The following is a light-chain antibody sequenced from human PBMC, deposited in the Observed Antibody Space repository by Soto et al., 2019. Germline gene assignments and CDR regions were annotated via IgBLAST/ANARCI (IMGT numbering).Light chain of an antibody. CDR2: YMS. J-gene: IGKJ1*01. V-gene: IGKV3-11*01. CDR1: QYVGTR. Sequence: EIVLTQSPATLSSSPGETATLSCRASQYVGTRLAWYQHKPGQAPRLLIYYMSKRATGIPARFSGSGSGTDFTLPISSLAPEDFAIYHCHQRESWPRTFGQGTKVDIK. CDR3: HQRESWPRT.